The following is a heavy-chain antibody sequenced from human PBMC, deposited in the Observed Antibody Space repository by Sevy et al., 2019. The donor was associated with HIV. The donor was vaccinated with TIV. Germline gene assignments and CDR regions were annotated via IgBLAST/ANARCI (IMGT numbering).Heavy chain of an antibody. V-gene: IGHV3-7*03. CDR1: GFTFSRYW. CDR3: ARDCSSSSCLWGMDV. Sequence: GGSLRLSCAASGFTFSRYWMSWVRQTPGKGLEWVANIKLDGSEKYYVDSVKGRFTISRDNAKNSLYLQMKSLRAEDTAVYYYARDCSSSSCLWGMDVWGQGTTVTVSS. D-gene: IGHD2-2*01. CDR2: IKLDGSEK. J-gene: IGHJ6*02.